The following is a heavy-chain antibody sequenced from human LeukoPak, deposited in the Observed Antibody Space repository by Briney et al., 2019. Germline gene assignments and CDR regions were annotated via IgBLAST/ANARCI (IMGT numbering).Heavy chain of an antibody. CDR3: ARDRITMVRGVIDYYYYGMDV. V-gene: IGHV3-21*04. CDR2: ISSSSSYI. J-gene: IGHJ6*02. CDR1: GFTFSNYS. D-gene: IGHD3-10*01. Sequence: GGSLRLSCAASGFTFSNYSMTWVRQAPGKGLEWVSSISSSSSYIYYADSVKGRFTISRDNAKNSLYLQMNSLRAEDTAVYYCARDRITMVRGVIDYYYYGMDVWGQGTTVTVSS.